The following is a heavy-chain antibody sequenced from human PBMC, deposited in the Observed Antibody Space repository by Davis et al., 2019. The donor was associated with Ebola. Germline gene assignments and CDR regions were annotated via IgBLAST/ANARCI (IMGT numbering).Heavy chain of an antibody. CDR2: IYYSGST. D-gene: IGHD3-9*01. J-gene: IGHJ6*02. Sequence: PSETLSLTCTVSGGSISSYYWSWIRQPPGKGLEWIGYIYYSGSTYYNPSLKSRVTISVDTSKNQFSLKLSSVTAADTAVYYCARGRAYYDILTGTRDLTPPDGMDVWGQGTTVTVSS. V-gene: IGHV4-30-4*01. CDR1: GGSISSYY. CDR3: ARGRAYYDILTGTRDLTPPDGMDV.